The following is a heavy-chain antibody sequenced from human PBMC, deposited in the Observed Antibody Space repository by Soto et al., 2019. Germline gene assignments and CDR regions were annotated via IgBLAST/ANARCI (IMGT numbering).Heavy chain of an antibody. V-gene: IGHV4-39*01. CDR2: IYYSGST. Sequence: QLQLQESGPGLVKPSETLSLTCTVSGGSISSSSYYWGWIRQPPGKGLEWIGSIYYSGSTYYNPSLKSRVTISVDTSKNQFSLKLSSVTAADTAVYYCARLTRGDSSSSRDYWGQGTLVTVSS. D-gene: IGHD6-13*01. CDR3: ARLTRGDSSSSRDY. CDR1: GGSISSSSYY. J-gene: IGHJ4*02.